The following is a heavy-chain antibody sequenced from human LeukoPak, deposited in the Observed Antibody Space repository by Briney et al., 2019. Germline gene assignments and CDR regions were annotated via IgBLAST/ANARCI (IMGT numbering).Heavy chain of an antibody. CDR1: GSTFSSYA. CDR2: ISGSGGST. D-gene: IGHD6-13*01. Sequence: GGSLRLSCAASGSTFSSYAMSWVRQAPGKGLEWVSAISGSGGSTYYADSVKGRFTISRDNSKNTLYLQMNSLRAEDTAVYYCAKDPAYSSSTFGWFDPWGQGTLVTVSS. J-gene: IGHJ5*02. V-gene: IGHV3-23*01. CDR3: AKDPAYSSSTFGWFDP.